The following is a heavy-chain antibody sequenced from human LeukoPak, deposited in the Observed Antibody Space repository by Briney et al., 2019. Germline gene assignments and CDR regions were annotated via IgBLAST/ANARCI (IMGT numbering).Heavy chain of an antibody. CDR2: IYSGGST. CDR3: ARGDGGSGRGWFDP. D-gene: IGHD6-19*01. J-gene: IGHJ5*02. V-gene: IGHV3-53*01. CDR1: GFTVSSNY. Sequence: GGSLRLSCAASGFTVSSNYMSWVRQAPGKGLKWVSVIYSGGSTYYADSVKGRFTISRDSSKNTLYLQMNRLRAEDTAVYCCARGDGGSGRGWFDPWGQGTLVTVSS.